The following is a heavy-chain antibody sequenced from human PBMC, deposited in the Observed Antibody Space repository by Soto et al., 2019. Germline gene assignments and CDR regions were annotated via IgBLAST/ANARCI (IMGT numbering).Heavy chain of an antibody. J-gene: IGHJ1*01. V-gene: IGHV3-48*03. Sequence: PGGSLRLSCVASGFMFSGYEMNWVRQAPGKGLEWVAYISKSGTTKYYADSVKGRFTISRDTAKNTIYLQMNSLRVDDTAVYYCAGVGNIALHYWGQGTLVTVSS. CDR2: ISKSGTTK. CDR1: GFMFSGYE. CDR3: AGVGNIALHY. D-gene: IGHD7-27*01.